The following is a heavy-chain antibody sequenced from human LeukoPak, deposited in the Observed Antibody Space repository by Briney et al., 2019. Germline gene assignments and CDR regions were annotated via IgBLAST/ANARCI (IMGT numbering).Heavy chain of an antibody. D-gene: IGHD1-7*01. J-gene: IGHJ6*02. CDR3: ARVRLELRRKISNYGMDV. Sequence: ALVKVSCKASGYTFTSYYMHWVRQAPGQGLEWMGIINPSGGSTSYAQKFQGRVTMTRDTSTSTVYMELSSLRSEDTAVYYCARVRLELRRKISNYGMDVWGQGTTVTVSS. V-gene: IGHV1-46*01. CDR2: INPSGGST. CDR1: GYTFTSYY.